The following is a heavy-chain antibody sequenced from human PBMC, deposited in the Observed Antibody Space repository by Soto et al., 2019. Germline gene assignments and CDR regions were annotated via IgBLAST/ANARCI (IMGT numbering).Heavy chain of an antibody. J-gene: IGHJ4*02. V-gene: IGHV3-30*18. CDR2: ISYDGSNK. CDR3: AKDRESKGRLFFDY. D-gene: IGHD3-3*01. Sequence: PGGSLRLSCAASGFTFSSYGMHWVRQAPGKGLEWVAVISYDGSNKYYADSVKGRFTISRDNSKNTLYLQMNSLRAEDTAVYYCAKDRESKGRLFFDYWGQGTLVTVSS. CDR1: GFTFSSYG.